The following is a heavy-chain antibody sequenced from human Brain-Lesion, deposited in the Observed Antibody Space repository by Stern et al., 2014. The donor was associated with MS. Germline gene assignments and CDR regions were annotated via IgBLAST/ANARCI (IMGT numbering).Heavy chain of an antibody. D-gene: IGHD3-16*02. Sequence: VQLVQSGGGFVQPGGSLRLSCAASGFRFSSYAMSWVRQTPGEGLEWVSGISASGGSTYYADSVKGRFNISRDKSKNTLFLQMNSLRAEDTAVYYCAKGVWGSYLNAFDMWGQGTMVTVSS. CDR3: AKGVWGSYLNAFDM. V-gene: IGHV3-23*04. CDR2: ISASGGST. CDR1: GFRFSSYA. J-gene: IGHJ3*02.